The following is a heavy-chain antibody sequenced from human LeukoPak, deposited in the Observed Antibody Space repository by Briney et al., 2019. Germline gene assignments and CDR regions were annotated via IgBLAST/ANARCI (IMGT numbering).Heavy chain of an antibody. CDR1: GYTFTDYY. V-gene: IGHV1-2*02. CDR2: INSNNDDT. D-gene: IGHD5-18*01. CDR3: ARRGSGYGYDY. Sequence: ASVKVSCKTSGYTFTDYYMHWVRQAPGQGLEWMGWINSNNDDTNYAQKFQGRVTMTRDTFISTAYMELSSLTSDDTAVYYCARRGSGYGYDYWGQGTPVTVSS. J-gene: IGHJ4*02.